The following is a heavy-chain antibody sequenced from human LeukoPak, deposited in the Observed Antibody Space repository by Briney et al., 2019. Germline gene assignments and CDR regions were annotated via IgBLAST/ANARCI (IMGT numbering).Heavy chain of an antibody. CDR2: IFDSGSP. CDR3: ARVDYGSGSRYYYYFYMDV. J-gene: IGHJ6*03. Sequence: PSETLSLTCTVSGGSIGSNHWSWVRQPPGKGLEWIGYIFDSGSPNYKPALKSRVTISLDTSKNQVSLRLGSATAADTAIYYCARVDYGSGSRYYYYFYMDVWGKGTTVTVSS. CDR1: GGSIGSNH. D-gene: IGHD3-10*01. V-gene: IGHV4-59*12.